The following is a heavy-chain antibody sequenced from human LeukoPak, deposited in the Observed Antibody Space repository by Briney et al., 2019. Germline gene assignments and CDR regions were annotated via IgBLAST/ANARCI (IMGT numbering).Heavy chain of an antibody. CDR1: GGSISSYY. J-gene: IGHJ5*02. Sequence: SETLSLTCTVSGGSISSYYRSWIRQPPGKGLEWIGYIYYSGSTNYNPSLKSRVTISVDTSKNQFSLKLSSVTAADTAVYYCARDLRWGYDWFDPWGQGTLVTVSS. CDR3: ARDLRWGYDWFDP. D-gene: IGHD4-23*01. V-gene: IGHV4-59*01. CDR2: IYYSGST.